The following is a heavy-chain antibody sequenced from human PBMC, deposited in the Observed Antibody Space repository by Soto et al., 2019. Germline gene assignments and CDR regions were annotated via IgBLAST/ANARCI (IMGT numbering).Heavy chain of an antibody. CDR1: GYVFTGYY. CDR3: VRDYYDGSASYGFEF. CDR2: INPKSGGE. D-gene: IGHD3-22*01. Sequence: ASVKVSCKASGYVFTGYYIHWVRQAPGQGLEWMGWINPKSGGENIAQKFQGWVTLTRDTSISTTYMEVNRLTSNDTAVYYCVRDYYDGSASYGFEFWGQGTPVTVSS. J-gene: IGHJ4*03. V-gene: IGHV1-2*04.